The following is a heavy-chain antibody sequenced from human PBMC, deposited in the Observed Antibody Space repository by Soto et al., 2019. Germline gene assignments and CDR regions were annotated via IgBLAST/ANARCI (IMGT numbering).Heavy chain of an antibody. Sequence: ASVKVSCKASGYTFTIYGISCVLQAPVQGLEWMGWISAYNGNTNYAQKLQGRVTMTTDTSTSTAYMELRSLRSDDTAVYYCARGEELAAAGTLDPWGQGTLVTVSS. J-gene: IGHJ5*02. CDR1: GYTFTIYG. CDR2: ISAYNGNT. CDR3: ARGEELAAAGTLDP. D-gene: IGHD6-13*01. V-gene: IGHV1-18*01.